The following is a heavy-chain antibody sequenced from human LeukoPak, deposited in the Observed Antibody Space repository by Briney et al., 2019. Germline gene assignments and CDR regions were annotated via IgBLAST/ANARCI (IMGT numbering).Heavy chain of an antibody. D-gene: IGHD6-6*01. CDR1: GGTFISYA. Sequence: GASVKVSCKASGGTFISYAISWVRQAPGQGREWMGGNIPIFGTANYAQKFQGRVTITTDESTSTAYMELRSLRSEDTAVYYCASPLPTAARPGGFDYWGQGTLVTVSS. CDR2: NIPIFGTA. CDR3: ASPLPTAARPGGFDY. V-gene: IGHV1-69*05. J-gene: IGHJ4*02.